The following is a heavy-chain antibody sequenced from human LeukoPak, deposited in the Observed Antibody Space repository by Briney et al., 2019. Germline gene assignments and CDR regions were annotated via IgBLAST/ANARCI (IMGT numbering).Heavy chain of an antibody. J-gene: IGHJ4*02. Sequence: SETLSLTCAVYGGSFSGYYWSWIRQPPGKGLEWIGEINHSGSTNCNPSLKSRVTISVDTSKNQFSLKLSSVTAADTAVYYCARYATVTSNYDYWGQGTLVTVSS. D-gene: IGHD4-17*01. CDR3: ARYATVTSNYDY. CDR1: GGSFSGYY. CDR2: INHSGST. V-gene: IGHV4-34*01.